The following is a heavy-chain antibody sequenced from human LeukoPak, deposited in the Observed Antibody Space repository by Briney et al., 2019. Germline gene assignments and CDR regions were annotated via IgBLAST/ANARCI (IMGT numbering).Heavy chain of an antibody. D-gene: IGHD6-13*01. CDR3: ARGARELGYSSSWYVIDY. Sequence: SETLSLTCTVSGGSISSYYWSWIRQPPGKGLEWIGYIYYSGSTNYNPSLKSRVTISVDTSKNQFSLKLSSVTAADTAVYYCARGARELGYSSSWYVIDYWGQGTLVTVSS. J-gene: IGHJ4*02. CDR1: GGSISSYY. V-gene: IGHV4-59*12. CDR2: IYYSGST.